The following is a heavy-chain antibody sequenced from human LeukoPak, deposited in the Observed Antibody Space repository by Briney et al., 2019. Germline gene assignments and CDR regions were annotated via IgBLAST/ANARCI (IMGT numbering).Heavy chain of an antibody. Sequence: PGGSLRLSCAASGFSFSSYAMNWVRQAPGKGLEWISYISFSGSTIYYADSVKGRFTISRDNTKNSLYLQMNSLRAEDTAVYYCASYSPYFEYWGQGTLVTVSS. CDR1: GFSFSSYA. J-gene: IGHJ4*02. CDR2: ISFSGSTI. D-gene: IGHD2-15*01. CDR3: ASYSPYFEY. V-gene: IGHV3-48*03.